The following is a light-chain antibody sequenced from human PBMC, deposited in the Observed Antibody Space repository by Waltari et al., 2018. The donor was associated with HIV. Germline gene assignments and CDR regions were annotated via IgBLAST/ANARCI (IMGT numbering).Light chain of an antibody. CDR3: AAWDDSLNAYV. CDR2: RDD. J-gene: IGLJ1*01. V-gene: IGLV1-44*01. CDR1: ASNIGSNT. Sequence: QSVLTQPPSASGTPGQRVVISCSGSASNIGSNTIKWFQQLPGSAPKVLVYRDDHRPSGVPDRVSGSKSGTSASLAISGVQSEDEADYYCAAWDDSLNAYVFGSGTKVTVL.